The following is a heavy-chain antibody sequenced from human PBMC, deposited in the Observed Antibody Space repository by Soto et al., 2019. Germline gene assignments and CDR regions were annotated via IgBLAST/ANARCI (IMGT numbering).Heavy chain of an antibody. V-gene: IGHV4-31*03. CDR3: AAYYYDSSCYYYEGFYFDY. D-gene: IGHD3-22*01. CDR1: GGSISSGGYY. J-gene: IGHJ4*02. CDR2: IYYSGST. Sequence: QVQLQESGPGLVKPSQTLSLTCTVSGGSISSGGYYWSWIRQHPGKGLEWIGYIYYSGSTYYNPSLKSRATISVDTSKNQFSLKLSSVTAADTAVYYCAAYYYDSSCYYYEGFYFDYWGQGTLVTVSS.